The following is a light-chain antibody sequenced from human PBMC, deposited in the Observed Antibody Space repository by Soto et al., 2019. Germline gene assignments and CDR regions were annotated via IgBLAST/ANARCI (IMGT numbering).Light chain of an antibody. CDR2: GAS. CDR1: QSVSSN. V-gene: IGKV3-15*01. J-gene: IGKJ1*01. Sequence: EILLTQSPSTLSVSPGERATLSCRARQSVSSNLAWYQQKPGQAPRLLIYGASTRATGIPARFSGSGSGTEFTLTISSLPSEDFAVYYCQQYNNWPRTFGQGTKVDIK. CDR3: QQYNNWPRT.